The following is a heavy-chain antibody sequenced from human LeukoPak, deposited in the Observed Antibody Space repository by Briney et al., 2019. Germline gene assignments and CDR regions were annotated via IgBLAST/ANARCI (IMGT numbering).Heavy chain of an antibody. J-gene: IGHJ6*02. CDR2: ISGSGGNT. CDR3: AKVMGSSGWYEVPFYYYYYGMDV. CDR1: GFPFSSYA. Sequence: GGSLRLSCAASGFPFSSYAMSWVRQAPGKGLEWVSAISGSGGNTYYADSVKGRFTISRDNSKNTLYLQMNSLRAEDTAVYYCAKVMGSSGWYEVPFYYYYYGMDVWGQGTTVTVSS. V-gene: IGHV3-23*01. D-gene: IGHD6-19*01.